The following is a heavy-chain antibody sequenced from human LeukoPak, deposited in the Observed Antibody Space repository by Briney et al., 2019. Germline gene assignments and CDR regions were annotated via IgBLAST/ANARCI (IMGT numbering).Heavy chain of an antibody. Sequence: GASVKVSCKTSGYTFTGYYMHWVRQAPEQGLEWMGWINPNSGGTNYAQKFQGRVTMTGDTSISTAYMELSRLRSDDTAVYYCARDGYSSSWYTWGQGTLVTVSS. CDR1: GYTFTGYY. V-gene: IGHV1-2*02. CDR3: ARDGYSSSWYT. CDR2: INPNSGGT. D-gene: IGHD6-13*01. J-gene: IGHJ5*02.